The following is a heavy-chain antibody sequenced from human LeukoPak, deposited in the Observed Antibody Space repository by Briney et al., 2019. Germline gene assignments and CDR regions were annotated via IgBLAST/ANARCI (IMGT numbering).Heavy chain of an antibody. CDR2: IILGGST. CDR1: GGSFSGYY. V-gene: IGHV4-34*12. Sequence: PSETLSLTCGVNGGSFSGYYWSWIRQSPGKGLEWIGDIILGGSTKYTPSLESRGTISLDTSRNRVSLYLPSVTAADTAIYFCARQPRETMVRGRTAWFDPWGQGTLVTVSP. J-gene: IGHJ5*02. D-gene: IGHD3-10*01. CDR3: ARQPRETMVRGRTAWFDP.